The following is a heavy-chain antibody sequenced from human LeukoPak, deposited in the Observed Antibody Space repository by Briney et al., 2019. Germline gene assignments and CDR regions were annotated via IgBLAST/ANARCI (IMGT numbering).Heavy chain of an antibody. CDR3: AKALDLRWRGSYYYYGMDV. CDR2: ISGSGGST. CDR1: GFTFSSYS. J-gene: IGHJ6*02. D-gene: IGHD4-23*01. Sequence: PGGSLRLSCAASGFTFSSYSMNWVRQAPGKGLEWVSAISGSGGSTYYADSVKGRFTISRDNSKNTLYLQMNSLRAEDTAVYYCAKALDLRWRGSYYYYGMDVWGQGTTVTVSS. V-gene: IGHV3-23*01.